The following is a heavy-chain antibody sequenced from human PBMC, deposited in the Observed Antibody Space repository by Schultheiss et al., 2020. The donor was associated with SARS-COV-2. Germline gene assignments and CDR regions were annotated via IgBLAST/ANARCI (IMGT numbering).Heavy chain of an antibody. J-gene: IGHJ4*02. CDR3: ARAFRDGYGLSDY. V-gene: IGHV3-30*03. CDR1: GFTFRKYS. Sequence: GGSLRLSCTASGFTFRKYSINWVRQAPGKGLEWVAVISYEGSKKYSADSVKGRFTISRDNSKHMLYLQMNSLRAEDTAVYYCARAFRDGYGLSDYWGQGTLVTVSS. CDR2: ISYEGSKK. D-gene: IGHD5-24*01.